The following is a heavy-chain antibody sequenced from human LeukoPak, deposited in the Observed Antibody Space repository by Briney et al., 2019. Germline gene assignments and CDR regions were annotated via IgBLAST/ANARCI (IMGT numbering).Heavy chain of an antibody. Sequence: PSETLSLTCTVSGYSISSGYYWGWIRQPPGKGLEWIGSIYHSGSTYYNPSLKSRLTISVDTSKNQFSLKLSSVTAADTAVYYCASYTDALDIWGQGTMVTVSS. CDR3: ASYTDALDI. J-gene: IGHJ3*02. D-gene: IGHD3-16*01. CDR1: GYSISSGYY. V-gene: IGHV4-38-2*02. CDR2: IYHSGST.